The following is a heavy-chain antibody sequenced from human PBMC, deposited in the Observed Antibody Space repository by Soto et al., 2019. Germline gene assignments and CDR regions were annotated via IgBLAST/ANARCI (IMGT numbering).Heavy chain of an antibody. CDR2: IDGDSGGT. J-gene: IGHJ6*02. CDR3: ARTPNNGRAGVYGMDV. D-gene: IGHD1-26*01. V-gene: IGHV1-2*04. CDR1: GYTFTNYY. Sequence: QVQLMQSGAEVKKPGASVKVSCKASGYTFTNYYIHWVRQAPGQGLEWLGWIDGDSGGTSYAQKCQGWVTMTRDTSINTAYMELSRLTSDDTAVYYCARTPNNGRAGVYGMDVWGQGTTVTVSS.